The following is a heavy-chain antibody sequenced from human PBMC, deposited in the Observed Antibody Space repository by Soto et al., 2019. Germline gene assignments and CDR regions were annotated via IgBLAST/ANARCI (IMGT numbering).Heavy chain of an antibody. CDR2: ISYDGSNK. J-gene: IGHJ6*02. V-gene: IGHV3-30*18. Sequence: GGSLRLSCAASGFTFSSYGMHWVRQAPGKGLEWVAVISYDGSNKYYADSVKGRFTISRDNSKNTLYLQMNSLRAEDTAVYYCAKTGGYSSARGYYYYYGMDVWGQGTTVTVSS. D-gene: IGHD6-25*01. CDR1: GFTFSSYG. CDR3: AKTGGYSSARGYYYYYGMDV.